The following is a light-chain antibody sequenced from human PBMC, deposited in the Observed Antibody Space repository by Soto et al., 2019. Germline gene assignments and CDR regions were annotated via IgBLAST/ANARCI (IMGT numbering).Light chain of an antibody. CDR2: AAS. V-gene: IGKV1-17*01. J-gene: IGKJ5*01. Sequence: DIQMTQSPSSLSASVGARVTITCRSSQGIRHDLGWYQQKPGKAPKRLIYAASSLQSGVPSRFSGSGSGTEFTLTISSLQPEDFATYYCLKHNSYPSITFGQGTRLEIK. CDR3: LKHNSYPSIT. CDR1: QGIRHD.